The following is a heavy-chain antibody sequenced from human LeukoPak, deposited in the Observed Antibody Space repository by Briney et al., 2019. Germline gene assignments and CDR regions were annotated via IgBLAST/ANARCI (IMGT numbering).Heavy chain of an antibody. CDR3: ARGVADYYDCSGYYYLY. CDR2: ISSSSSYI. J-gene: IGHJ4*02. V-gene: IGHV3-21*01. CDR1: GFTFSSYS. D-gene: IGHD3-22*01. Sequence: GGSLRLSCAASGFTFSSYSMNGVRQAPGKGLEWVSSISSSSSYICYADSVKGRFTISRDNAKNSLYLQMNSLRAEDTAVYYCARGVADYYDCSGYYYLYWGQGSLVTVSS.